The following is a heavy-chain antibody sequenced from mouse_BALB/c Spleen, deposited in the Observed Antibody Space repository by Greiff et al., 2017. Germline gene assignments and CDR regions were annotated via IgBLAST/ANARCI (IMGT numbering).Heavy chain of an antibody. CDR3: ARGWLPYYFDY. CDR1: GFTFSSFG. J-gene: IGHJ2*01. V-gene: IGHV5-17*02. D-gene: IGHD2-3*01. Sequence: EVQGVESGGGLVQPGGSRKLSCAASGFTFSSFGMHWVRQAPEKGLEWVAYISSGSSTIYYADTVKGRFTISRDNPKNTLFLQMTSLRSEDTAMYYCARGWLPYYFDYWGQGTTLTVSS. CDR2: ISSGSSTI.